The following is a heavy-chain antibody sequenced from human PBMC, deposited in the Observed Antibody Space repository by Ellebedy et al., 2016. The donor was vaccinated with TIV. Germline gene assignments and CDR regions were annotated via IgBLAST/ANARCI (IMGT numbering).Heavy chain of an antibody. CDR2: IFYSGTT. D-gene: IGHD2-2*02. CDR1: AVSISSYY. V-gene: IGHV4-59*01. CDR3: AGGTGSYRRAGFDY. Sequence: MPSETLSPTCTVPAVSISSYYWSWIRQPPGKGLEWIGSIFYSGTTNYDPSLKSRVPISVDTSKNQFSLNLNSVTAADTAVYFCAGGTGSYRRAGFDYWGQGALVTVSS. J-gene: IGHJ4*02.